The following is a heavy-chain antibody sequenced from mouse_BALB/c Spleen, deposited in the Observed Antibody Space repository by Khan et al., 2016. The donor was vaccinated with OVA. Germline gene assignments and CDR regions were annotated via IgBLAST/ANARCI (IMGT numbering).Heavy chain of an antibody. J-gene: IGHJ3*01. CDR1: GFTFSSFV. CDR2: ISRAATYT. Sequence: EVELVESGGGLVEPGGSLKLSCAASGFTFSSFVMSWVRQTPAQRLEWVATISRAATYTYYPDSIKGRFTISRDNAKNTLYLHLNSLMSDDTAIYYCTNGSDGGCAYWGLGTLVTVST. CDR3: TNGSDGGCAY. D-gene: IGHD2-3*01. V-gene: IGHV5-9-1*01.